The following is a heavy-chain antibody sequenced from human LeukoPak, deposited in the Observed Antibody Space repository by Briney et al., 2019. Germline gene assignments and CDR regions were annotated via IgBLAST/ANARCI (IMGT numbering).Heavy chain of an antibody. D-gene: IGHD2-15*01. CDR1: GGTFSSYA. CDR3: ARDRDCSGGSCTYFDY. J-gene: IGHJ4*02. Sequence: SVKVSCKASGGTFSSYAISWVRQAPGQGLEWMGRITPIFGTANYAQKFQGRVTITTDESTSTAYMELSSLRSEDTAVYYCARDRDCSGGSCTYFDYWGQGTLVTVSS. CDR2: ITPIFGTA. V-gene: IGHV1-69*05.